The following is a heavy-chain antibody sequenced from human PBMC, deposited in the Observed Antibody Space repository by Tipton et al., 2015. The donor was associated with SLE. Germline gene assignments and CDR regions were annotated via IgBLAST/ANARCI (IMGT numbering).Heavy chain of an antibody. CDR2: VYYSGST. CDR3: ARDAYCSGGSCYGFDS. Sequence: TLSLTCTVSGGSISTYFWSWIRQPPGKGLEWIGYVYYSGSTHYNPSLTSRVSMSVDTSKNQFSLTVSSVTAADTAVYHCARDAYCSGGSCYGFDSWGPGTLVAVSS. D-gene: IGHD2-15*01. V-gene: IGHV4-59*01. J-gene: IGHJ4*02. CDR1: GGSISTYF.